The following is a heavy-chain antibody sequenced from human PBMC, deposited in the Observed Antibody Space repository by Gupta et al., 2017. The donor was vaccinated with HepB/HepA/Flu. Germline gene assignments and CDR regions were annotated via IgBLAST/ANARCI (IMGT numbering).Heavy chain of an antibody. Sequence: EVQLLESGGGLVQPGGSLRLSCAASGFTFSSYAMSWVRQAPGKGLEWVSAISGSGGSTYYADSVKGRVTISRDNSKNTLYLQMNSLRAEETAVYYCAKAVVVVPAAIYSYYFDYGGQGTLVTVSS. J-gene: IGHJ4*02. CDR1: GFTFSSYA. CDR3: AKAVVVVPAAIYSYYFDY. V-gene: IGHV3-23*01. CDR2: ISGSGGST. D-gene: IGHD2-2*02.